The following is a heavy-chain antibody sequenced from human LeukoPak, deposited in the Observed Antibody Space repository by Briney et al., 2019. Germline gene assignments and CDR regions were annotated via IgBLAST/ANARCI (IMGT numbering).Heavy chain of an antibody. V-gene: IGHV4-61*02. CDR3: ARDGGLRFLEWPHNWFDP. J-gene: IGHJ5*02. D-gene: IGHD3-3*01. CDR2: IYTSGST. CDR1: GGSISSGSYY. Sequence: SQTLSLTCTVSGGSISSGSYYWSWIRQPAGKGLEWIGRIYTSGSTDYNPSLKSRVTISVDTSKNQFSLKLSSVTAADTAVYYCARDGGLRFLEWPHNWFDPWGQRTLVTVSS.